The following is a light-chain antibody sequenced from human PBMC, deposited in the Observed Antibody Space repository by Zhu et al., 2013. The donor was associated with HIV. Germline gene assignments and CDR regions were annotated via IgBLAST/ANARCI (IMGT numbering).Light chain of an antibody. CDR3: QSYDRSLSGWV. V-gene: IGLV1-40*01. J-gene: IGLJ3*02. Sequence: QSVLTQPPSVSGAPGQRVTISCTGSSSNIGAGYDVHWYQHIPGTAPKLLLYAARFSASKSGTSASLAITGLQLEDEAHYYCQSYDRSLSGWVFGGGTEGDRP. CDR1: SSNIGAGYD.